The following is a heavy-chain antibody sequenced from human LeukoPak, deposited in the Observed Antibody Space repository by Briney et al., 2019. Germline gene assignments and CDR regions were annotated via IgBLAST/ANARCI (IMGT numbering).Heavy chain of an antibody. Sequence: SVKVSCKASGVTFSSYAISWVRQAPGQGLEWMGRIIPILGIANYAQKFQGRVTITADKSTSTAYMELSSLRSEDTAVYYCARVLIYYDSSGALGYWGQGTLVTVSS. CDR3: ARVLIYYDSSGALGY. CDR2: IIPILGIA. J-gene: IGHJ4*02. CDR1: GVTFSSYA. D-gene: IGHD3-22*01. V-gene: IGHV1-69*04.